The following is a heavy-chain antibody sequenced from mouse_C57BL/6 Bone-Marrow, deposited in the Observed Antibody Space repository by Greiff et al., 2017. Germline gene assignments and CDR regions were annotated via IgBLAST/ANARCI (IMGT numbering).Heavy chain of an antibody. D-gene: IGHD2-14*01. CDR1: GYSFTDYN. CDR3: ARGGTVHIDY. V-gene: IGHV1-39*01. J-gene: IGHJ2*01. CDR2: INPNYGDT. Sequence: EVQLQESGPELVKPGASVKISCKASGYSFTDYNMNWVKQSNGKSLEWIGVINPNYGDTCYNQNFKGKATLTVDQSVSTAYMQLNNLTSEDSAVYDCARGGTVHIDYWGQGTTLTVSA.